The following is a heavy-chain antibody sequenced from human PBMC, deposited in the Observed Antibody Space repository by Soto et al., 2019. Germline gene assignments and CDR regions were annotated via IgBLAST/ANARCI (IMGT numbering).Heavy chain of an antibody. CDR2: INPNSGGA. J-gene: IGHJ6*02. V-gene: IGHV1-2*04. CDR1: GYTFTGYY. Sequence: GASVKVSCKASGYTFTGYYMHWVRQAPGQGLEWMGWINPNSGGANYAQKFQGWVTMTRDTSISTAYMELSRLRSDDTAVYYCARESIAARRYYYYYGMDVWGQGTTVTVYS. CDR3: ARESIAARRYYYYYGMDV. D-gene: IGHD6-6*01.